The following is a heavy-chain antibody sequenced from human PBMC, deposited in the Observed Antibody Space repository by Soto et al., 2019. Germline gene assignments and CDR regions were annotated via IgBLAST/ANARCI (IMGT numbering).Heavy chain of an antibody. CDR3: AKDLQFSGWLSAQTFDY. J-gene: IGHJ4*02. CDR1: GYTFTSYG. Sequence: ASVKVSCKASGYTFTSYGISWVRQAPGQGLEWMGWISAYNGNTNYAQKLQGRVTMTTDTSTSTAYMELRSPRSDDTAVYYCAKDLQFSGWLSAQTFDYWGQGTQVTVSS. D-gene: IGHD6-19*01. CDR2: ISAYNGNT. V-gene: IGHV1-18*01.